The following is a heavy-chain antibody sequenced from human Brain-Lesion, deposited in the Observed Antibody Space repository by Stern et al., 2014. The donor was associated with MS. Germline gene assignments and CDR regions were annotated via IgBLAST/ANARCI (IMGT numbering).Heavy chain of an antibody. CDR2: IYYSGNP. CDR1: GGSVSSTSYA. CDR3: AGEEDIRYCSGGSCTGNWFDP. D-gene: IGHD2-15*01. Sequence: VHLVESGPGLVKPSETLSLTCTVAGGSVSSTSYAWAWIRQPPGKGLEWIGTIYYSGNPYYSPSLKSRLTISLDTSKNQFSLQRSSVTAADTAVYYCAGEEDIRYCSGGSCTGNWFDPWGQGTLVTVSS. V-gene: IGHV4-39*01. J-gene: IGHJ5*02.